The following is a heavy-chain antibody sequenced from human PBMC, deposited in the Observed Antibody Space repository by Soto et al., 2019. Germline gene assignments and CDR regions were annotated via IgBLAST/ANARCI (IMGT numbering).Heavy chain of an antibody. CDR1: GFTFSSYG. J-gene: IGHJ6*02. CDR2: IWYDGSNK. V-gene: IGHV3-33*01. Sequence: GGSLRLSCAASGFTFSSYGMHWVRQAPGKGLEWVAVIWYDGSNKYYADSVKGRFTISRDNSKNTLYLQMNSLRAEDTAVYYCARDLGYDSSGYFIYYYYGMDVWGQGTTVTVSS. CDR3: ARDLGYDSSGYFIYYYYGMDV. D-gene: IGHD3-22*01.